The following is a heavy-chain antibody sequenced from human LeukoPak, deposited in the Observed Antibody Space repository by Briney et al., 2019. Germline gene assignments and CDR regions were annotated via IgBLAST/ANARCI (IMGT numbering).Heavy chain of an antibody. CDR1: GFTFDDYA. V-gene: IGHV3-9*03. CDR2: ISWNSGSI. D-gene: IGHD6-19*01. J-gene: IGHJ4*02. CDR3: AKAYSSGWYGYFDY. Sequence: PGGSLRLSCAASGFTFDDYAMHWVRQAPGKGLEWVSGISWNSGSIGYADSVRGRFTISRDNAKNSLYLQMNSLRAEVMALYYCAKAYSSGWYGYFDYWGQGTLVTVSS.